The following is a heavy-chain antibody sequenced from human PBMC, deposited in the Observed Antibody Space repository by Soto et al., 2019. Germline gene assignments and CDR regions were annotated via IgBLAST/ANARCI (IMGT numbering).Heavy chain of an antibody. V-gene: IGHV3-21*01. CDR3: ARESPYDYVWGSYRRFDY. Sequence: GGSLRLSCAASGFTFSSYSMNWVRQAPGKGLEWVSSISSSSSYIYYADSVKGRFTISRDNAKNSLYLQMNSLRAEDTAVYYCARESPYDYVWGSYRRFDYWGQGTLVTVSS. CDR2: ISSSSSYI. J-gene: IGHJ4*02. D-gene: IGHD3-16*02. CDR1: GFTFSSYS.